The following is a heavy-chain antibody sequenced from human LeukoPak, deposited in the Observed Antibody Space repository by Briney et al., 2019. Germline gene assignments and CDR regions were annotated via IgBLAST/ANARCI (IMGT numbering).Heavy chain of an antibody. D-gene: IGHD1-26*01. CDR1: GGSFSGYY. Sequence: SETLSLTCAVYGGSFSGYYWSWIRQPPGKGLEWIGEINHSGSTNYNPSLKSRVTISVDTSKNQFSLKLSSVTTADTAVYYCARDQSSVVGATRAAFDIWGQGTMVTVSS. V-gene: IGHV4-34*01. CDR2: INHSGST. J-gene: IGHJ3*02. CDR3: ARDQSSVVGATRAAFDI.